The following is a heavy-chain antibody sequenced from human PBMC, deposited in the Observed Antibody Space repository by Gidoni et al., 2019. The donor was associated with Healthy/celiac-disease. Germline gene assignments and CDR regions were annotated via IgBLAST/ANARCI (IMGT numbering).Heavy chain of an antibody. Sequence: VQLVQSGAEVKKPGESLRIFCKGSGYSFTSYWISWVRQMPGKGLEWMGRIDPSDSYTNYSPSFQGHVTISADKSISTAYLQWSSLKASDTAMYYCARRYCSSTSCPYYYYYGMDVWGQGTTVTVSS. D-gene: IGHD2-2*01. J-gene: IGHJ6*02. CDR1: GYSFTSYW. CDR3: ARRYCSSTSCPYYYYYGMDV. V-gene: IGHV5-10-1*03. CDR2: IDPSDSYT.